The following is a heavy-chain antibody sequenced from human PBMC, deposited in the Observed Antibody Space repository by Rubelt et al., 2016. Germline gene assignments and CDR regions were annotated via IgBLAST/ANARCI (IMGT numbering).Heavy chain of an antibody. D-gene: IGHD3-10*01. J-gene: IGHJ4*02. CDR2: ISAYNGNT. CDR3: ARDPLPVRGVIMTPTH. Sequence: QVQLVQSGAEVKKPGASVKVSCKASGYTFTSYGISWVRQAPGQGLEWMGWISAYNGNTNYAQNRQGRGTMTTDTSTSTAYMELRSPRSDDTAVYYCARDPLPVRGVIMTPTHWGQGTLVTVSS. CDR1: GYTFTSYG. V-gene: IGHV1-18*01.